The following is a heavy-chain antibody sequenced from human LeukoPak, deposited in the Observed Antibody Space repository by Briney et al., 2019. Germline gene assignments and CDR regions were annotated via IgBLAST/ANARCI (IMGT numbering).Heavy chain of an antibody. D-gene: IGHD6-19*01. Sequence: SGGSLRLSCAASGFTFSGYSMNWVRQAPGKGLEWVSYISSRGTTIYYADSVKGRFTISRDNSKNTVYLQMNSLRAEDTAVYYCARGMAGTDSYWGQGTLVTVSS. J-gene: IGHJ4*02. CDR2: ISSRGTTI. V-gene: IGHV3-48*01. CDR1: GFTFSGYS. CDR3: ARGMAGTDSY.